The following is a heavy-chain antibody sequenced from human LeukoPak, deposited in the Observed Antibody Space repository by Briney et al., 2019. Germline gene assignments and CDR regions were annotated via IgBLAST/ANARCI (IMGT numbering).Heavy chain of an antibody. CDR2: MYHSGGT. CDR1: NYSICSGYY. CDR3: GRGRGGGFASSSFDY. J-gene: IGHJ4*02. V-gene: IGHV4-38-2*01. D-gene: IGHD3-16*01. Sequence: SETLSLTCAVSNYSICSGYYWGWIRQPPGKGLEWIGRMYHSGGTHYNPSLKSRVTLSADTSKNRFSLKLTSVTARDTAVFYCGRGRGGGFASSSFDYWGQGTLVTVSS.